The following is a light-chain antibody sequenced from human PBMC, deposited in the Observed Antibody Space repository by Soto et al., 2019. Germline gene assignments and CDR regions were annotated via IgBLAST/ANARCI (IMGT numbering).Light chain of an antibody. CDR1: QSIRNY. V-gene: IGKV1-39*01. Sequence: DIQMTQSPSSLSASVGDRVTISCRASQSIRNYVSWYQQKPGTAPKLLIRAASTLQSGVPSRFSGSGSGTDFTLIISSLQIEDFATYFCQQTDSIPQTFGQGTNVEI. CDR3: QQTDSIPQT. CDR2: AAS. J-gene: IGKJ1*01.